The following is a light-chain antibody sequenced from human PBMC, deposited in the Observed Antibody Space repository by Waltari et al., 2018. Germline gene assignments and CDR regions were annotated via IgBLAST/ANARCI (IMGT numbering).Light chain of an antibody. V-gene: IGLV6-57*02. CDR2: EDS. J-gene: IGLJ1*01. CDR3: QSYDRSHYV. Sequence: YQERQGRAPTAVISEDSQRPSGVPARFSGSIDSSSNSASRTISRLKTEDEADYYCQSYDRSHYVVGTVTTVTVL.